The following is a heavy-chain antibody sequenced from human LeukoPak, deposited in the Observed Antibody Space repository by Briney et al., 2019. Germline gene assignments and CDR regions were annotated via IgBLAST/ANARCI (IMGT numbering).Heavy chain of an antibody. Sequence: ASVKVSCKASGYTFTSYDINWVRQATGQGLEWMGWMNPNSGNTGYAQTFQGRVTMTRNTSISTVYMELSSLRSEDTAVYYCAREISSSRFYYFDYWGQGTLVTVSS. CDR3: AREISSSRFYYFDY. J-gene: IGHJ4*02. CDR2: MNPNSGNT. D-gene: IGHD6-13*01. V-gene: IGHV1-8*01. CDR1: GYTFTSYD.